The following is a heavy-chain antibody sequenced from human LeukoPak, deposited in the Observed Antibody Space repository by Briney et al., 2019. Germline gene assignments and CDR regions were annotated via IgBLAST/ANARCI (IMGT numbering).Heavy chain of an antibody. J-gene: IGHJ5*02. Sequence: SETLSLTCTVSGGSISSGDYYWSWIRQPPGKGLEWIGYIYYSGSTYYNPSLKSRVTISVDTSKNQFSLNLNSVTAADTAIYYCARRDDSSGYYYGEWFDPWGQGTPVTVSS. CDR2: IYYSGST. V-gene: IGHV4-30-4*01. CDR3: ARRDDSSGYYYGEWFDP. D-gene: IGHD3-22*01. CDR1: GGSISSGDYY.